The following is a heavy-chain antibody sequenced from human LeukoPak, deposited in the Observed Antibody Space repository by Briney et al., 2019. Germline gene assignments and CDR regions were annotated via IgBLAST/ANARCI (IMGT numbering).Heavy chain of an antibody. D-gene: IGHD3-22*01. Sequence: GESLKISCKGSGYSFTSYWIGWVRQMPEKGLEWMGIIYPGDSDTRYSPSFQGQVTISADKSISTAYLQWSSLKASDTAMYYCARHGPYDSSGYYYASDYWGQGTLVTVSS. CDR1: GYSFTSYW. J-gene: IGHJ4*02. V-gene: IGHV5-51*01. CDR2: IYPGDSDT. CDR3: ARHGPYDSSGYYYASDY.